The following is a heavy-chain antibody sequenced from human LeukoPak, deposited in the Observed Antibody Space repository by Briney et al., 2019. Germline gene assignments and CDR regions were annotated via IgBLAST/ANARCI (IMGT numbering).Heavy chain of an antibody. CDR2: IRSKANNYAT. CDR3: TRALPGAPLFDY. CDR1: GFTFSASA. V-gene: IGHV3-73*01. D-gene: IGHD7-27*01. Sequence: GGSLRLSCAASGFTFSASAIHWVRQASGKGLEWVGRIRSKANNYATAYAESVKGRFTFSRDDSKTTAYLQMNSLETEDTAVYYCTRALPGAPLFDYWGQGTLVTVSS. J-gene: IGHJ4*02.